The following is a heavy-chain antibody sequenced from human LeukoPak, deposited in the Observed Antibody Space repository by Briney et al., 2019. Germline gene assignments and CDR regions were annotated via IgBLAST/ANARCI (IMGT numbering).Heavy chain of an antibody. CDR1: GGSISSGGYY. CDR2: IYYSGST. Sequence: SETLSLTCTVSGGSISSGGYYWSWIRQHPGKGLEWIGYIYYSGSTYYNPSLKSQVTISVDTSKNQFSLKLSSVTAADTAVYYCARGPGSWFDPWGQGTLVTVSS. J-gene: IGHJ5*02. CDR3: ARGPGSWFDP. V-gene: IGHV4-31*01.